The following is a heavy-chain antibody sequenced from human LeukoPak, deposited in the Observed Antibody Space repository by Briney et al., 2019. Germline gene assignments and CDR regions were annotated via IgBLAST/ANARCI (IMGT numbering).Heavy chain of an antibody. CDR3: ARHAGGIAAAGTRPFDY. Sequence: SETLSLTCTVSGASFSSSIYYWGWIRQPPGKGLEWIGSIYYGGGTYYNPSLKSRVTMSVDTSKKQFSLKLSSVTAADTAVYYCARHAGGIAAAGTRPFDYWGQGTLVTVSS. CDR2: IYYGGGT. J-gene: IGHJ4*02. CDR1: GASFSSSIYY. V-gene: IGHV4-39*01. D-gene: IGHD6-13*01.